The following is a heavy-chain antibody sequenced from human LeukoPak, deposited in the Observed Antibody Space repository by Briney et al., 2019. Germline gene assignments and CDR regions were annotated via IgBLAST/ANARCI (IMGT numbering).Heavy chain of an antibody. CDR3: ARYCSSTSCSHNAFDI. D-gene: IGHD2-2*01. CDR1: GFSFGTSG. J-gene: IGHJ3*02. CDR2: VWSDGTNQ. V-gene: IGHV3-33*01. Sequence: PGGSLRLSCAASGFSFGTSGMHRVRQAPGKGLEWVAVVWSDGTNQHYADSVKGRFTISRDNSRNTLYLQMNSLRIEDTAVYYCARYCSSTSCSHNAFDIWGQGTLVTVS.